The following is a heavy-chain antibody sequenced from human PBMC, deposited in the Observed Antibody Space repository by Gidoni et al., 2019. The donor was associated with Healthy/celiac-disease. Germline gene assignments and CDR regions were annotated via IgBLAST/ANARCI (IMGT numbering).Heavy chain of an antibody. CDR2: INPSGGST. V-gene: IGHV1-46*01. D-gene: IGHD3-22*01. Sequence: QVQLVQSGAEVKKPGASVKVSCKASGYTFTRYSMHWVRQAPGQGLEWMGIINPSGGSTSYAQKFQGRVTMTRDTSTSTVYMELSSLRSEDTAVYYCARSGPYYYDSSGYPNWFDPWGQGTLVTVSS. J-gene: IGHJ5*02. CDR1: GYTFTRYS. CDR3: ARSGPYYYDSSGYPNWFDP.